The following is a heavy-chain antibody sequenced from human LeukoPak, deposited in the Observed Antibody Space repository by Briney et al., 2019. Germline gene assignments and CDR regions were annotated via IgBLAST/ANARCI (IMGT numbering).Heavy chain of an antibody. Sequence: ASVKVSCKASGGTFSSYAISWVRQAPGQGLEWMGGIIPIFGTANYAQKFQGRVTITADESTSTAYMELSSLRSEDTAVYYCARFPHYYDSSGYYSPYDYWGQGTLVTASS. CDR3: ARFPHYYDSSGYYSPYDY. CDR1: GGTFSSYA. D-gene: IGHD3-22*01. CDR2: IIPIFGTA. V-gene: IGHV1-69*13. J-gene: IGHJ4*02.